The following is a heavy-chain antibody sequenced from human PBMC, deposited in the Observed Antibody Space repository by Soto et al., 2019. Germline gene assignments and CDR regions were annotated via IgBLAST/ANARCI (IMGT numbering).Heavy chain of an antibody. CDR1: GYTFTGYY. V-gene: IGHV1-2*04. Sequence: ASVKVSCKASGYTFTGYYMHWVRQAPGQGLEWMGWINPNSGGTNYAQKFQGWVTMTRDTSISTAYMELSRLRSDDTAVYYCARDGTGDLYYYYGMDVWGQGTTVTVSS. D-gene: IGHD7-27*01. CDR2: INPNSGGT. J-gene: IGHJ6*02. CDR3: ARDGTGDLYYYYGMDV.